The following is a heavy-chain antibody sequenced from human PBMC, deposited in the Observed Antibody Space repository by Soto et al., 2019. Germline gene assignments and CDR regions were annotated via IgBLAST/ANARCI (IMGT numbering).Heavy chain of an antibody. CDR1: DGSMNSDSSY. CDR2: INHSGST. CDR3: ARLGGYVSVGYYYLWDS. J-gene: IGHJ4*02. Sequence: QLQLQESGPGLVKPSETLSLTCRVSDGSMNSDSSYWGWIRQPPGKGREGIGVINHSGSTYHNLSLKGRVTMSVDASRNQFSLKLSSMTAADTAVYYCARLGGYVSVGYYYLWDSWGQGTLVTVSS. D-gene: IGHD3-22*01. V-gene: IGHV4-39*01.